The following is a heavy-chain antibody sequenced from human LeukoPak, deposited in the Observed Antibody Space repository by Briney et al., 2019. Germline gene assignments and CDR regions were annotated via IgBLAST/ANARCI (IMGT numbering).Heavy chain of an antibody. D-gene: IGHD3-9*01. CDR2: FDPEDGET. CDR1: GYTVTELS. CDR3: ATVRILRYFDWLPGHYYYYGMDV. J-gene: IGHJ6*02. Sequence: ASVNVSCKVSGYTVTELSMHWVRQAPGKGLEWMGGFDPEDGETIYAQKFQGRVTMTEDTSTDTAYMELSSLRSEDTAVYYCATVRILRYFDWLPGHYYYYGMDVWGQGTTVTVSS. V-gene: IGHV1-24*01.